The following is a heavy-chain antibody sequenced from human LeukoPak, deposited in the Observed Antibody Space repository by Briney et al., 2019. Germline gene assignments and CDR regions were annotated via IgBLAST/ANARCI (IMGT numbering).Heavy chain of an antibody. CDR1: GFTFSSYS. V-gene: IGHV3-21*01. Sequence: GGSLRLSCAASGFTFSSYSMNWVRQAPGKGLEWVSSISTSSSYIYYADSVKGRLTISRDNAKNSLYLQMNSLRAEDTAVYYCARDRTYGSGSYSFDYWGQGTLVTVSS. CDR2: ISTSSSYI. D-gene: IGHD3-10*01. J-gene: IGHJ4*02. CDR3: ARDRTYGSGSYSFDY.